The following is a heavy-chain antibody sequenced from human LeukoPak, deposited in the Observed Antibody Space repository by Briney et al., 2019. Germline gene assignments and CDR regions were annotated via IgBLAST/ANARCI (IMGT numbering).Heavy chain of an antibody. CDR2: ISSNGYI. D-gene: IGHD5-18*01. V-gene: IGHV3-21*01. J-gene: IGHJ4*02. CDR1: GFTFSSYW. Sequence: PGGSLRLSCAASGFTFSSYWTTWVRQAPGKGLEWVSSISSNGYIYYADSLKGRFTISRDSAENSLYLQMSSLRVEDTALYYCARGTRGFTYGLDYWGQGTLVTVSS. CDR3: ARGTRGFTYGLDY.